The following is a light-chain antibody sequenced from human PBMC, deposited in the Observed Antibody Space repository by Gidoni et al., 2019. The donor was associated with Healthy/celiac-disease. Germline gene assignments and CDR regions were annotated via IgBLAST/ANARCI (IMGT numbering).Light chain of an antibody. CDR2: DAS. J-gene: IGKJ1*01. Sequence: EIVLTQSPATLSLSPGERATLSCRASQSVSSYLAWYQQKPGQAPRLLIYDASNRATGIPARFSGSGSGTDFTLTISSLEPEDFAVYYCQQRSNWWTFXXXPRWKSN. CDR1: QSVSSY. V-gene: IGKV3-11*01. CDR3: QQRSNWWT.